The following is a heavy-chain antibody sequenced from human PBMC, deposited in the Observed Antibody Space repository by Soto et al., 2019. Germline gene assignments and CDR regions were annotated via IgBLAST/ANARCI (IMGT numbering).Heavy chain of an antibody. CDR1: GYTFTSYG. CDR2: TSVYNGNT. V-gene: IGHV1-18*04. J-gene: IGHJ6*02. CDR3: ARVKEDSGYDAVYYGMDV. D-gene: IGHD5-12*01. Sequence: ASVKVSCKASGYTFTSYGISWVRQAPGQGLEWMGWTSVYNGNTNYAQKLQGRVTMTTDTSTSTAHVELRSLRSEDTAVYYCARVKEDSGYDAVYYGMDVWGQGITVTVSS.